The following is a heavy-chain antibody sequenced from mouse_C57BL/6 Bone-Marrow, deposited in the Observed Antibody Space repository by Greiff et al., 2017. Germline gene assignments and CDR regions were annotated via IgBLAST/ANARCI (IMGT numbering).Heavy chain of an antibody. CDR3: ARYIYYYAMDD. CDR1: GFTFTDYY. V-gene: IGHV7-3*01. CDR2: IRNKANGYTT. J-gene: IGHJ4*01. Sequence: EVQLVESGGGLVQPGGSLSLSCAASGFTFTDYYMSWVRQPPGKALEWLGFIRNKANGYTTEYSASVKGRFTISRDNSQSILYLQMNALRAEDSATYYCARYIYYYAMDDWGQGTSVTVSS.